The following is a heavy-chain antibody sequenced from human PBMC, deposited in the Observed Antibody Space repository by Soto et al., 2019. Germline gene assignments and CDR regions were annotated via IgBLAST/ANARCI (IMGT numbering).Heavy chain of an antibody. CDR1: GYMFTKSA. D-gene: IGHD6-19*01. Sequence: ASVKVSCKASGYMFTKSAMHWVHQAPGQRLEWMGWISGDSGNTKYSPKLQDRVTITRDTSASTAYMELSSLRSEDTALYYCARDGVAAGNINFDYWGQGTLVTVSS. CDR2: ISGDSGNT. V-gene: IGHV1-3*01. J-gene: IGHJ4*01. CDR3: ARDGVAAGNINFDY.